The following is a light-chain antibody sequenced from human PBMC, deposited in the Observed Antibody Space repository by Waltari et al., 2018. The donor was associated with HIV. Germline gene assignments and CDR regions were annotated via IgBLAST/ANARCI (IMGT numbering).Light chain of an antibody. J-gene: IGKJ1*01. V-gene: IGKV1-39*01. CDR1: QNIATY. CDR2: GSS. CDR3: QQSYSLQT. Sequence: DSQMTQSPSSLSASLGDKVTITCRASQNIATYVNWYQQKPGKAPQLLIYGSSTLRSGVPSRFSGSGSRTDFTLTINNLQPDDSATYYCQQSYSLQTFGQGTNVEI.